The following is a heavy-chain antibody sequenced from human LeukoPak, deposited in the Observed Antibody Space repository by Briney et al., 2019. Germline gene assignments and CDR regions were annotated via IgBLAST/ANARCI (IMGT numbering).Heavy chain of an antibody. D-gene: IGHD6-19*01. CDR2: ISAYNGNT. CDR3: ARDGDSSGWYDETSY. Sequence: ASVKVSCKASGYTFSSYGISCVRQAPGQGLEWMGWISAYNGNTNYAQKLQGRVTMTTDTSTSTAYMELRSLRSDDTAVYYCARDGDSSGWYDETSYWGQGTLATVSS. J-gene: IGHJ4*02. CDR1: GYTFSSYG. V-gene: IGHV1-18*01.